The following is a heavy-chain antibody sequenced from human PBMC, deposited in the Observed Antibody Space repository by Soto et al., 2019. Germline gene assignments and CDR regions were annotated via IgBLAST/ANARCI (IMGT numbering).Heavy chain of an antibody. CDR1: GFTFSNAW. CDR3: TTPGYGSGSYYNSDFDY. V-gene: IGHV3-15*01. Sequence: GSLRLSCAASGFTFSNAWMSWVRQAPGKGLEWVGRIKSKTDGGTTDYAAPVKGRFTISRDDSKNTLYLQMNSLKTEDTAVYYCTTPGYGSGSYYNSDFDYWGQGTLVTVSS. CDR2: IKSKTDGGTT. J-gene: IGHJ4*02. D-gene: IGHD3-10*01.